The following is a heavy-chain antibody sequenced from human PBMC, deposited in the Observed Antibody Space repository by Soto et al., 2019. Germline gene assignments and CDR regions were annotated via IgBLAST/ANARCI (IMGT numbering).Heavy chain of an antibody. CDR1: GYTFTSYG. V-gene: IGHV1-18*01. Sequence: ASVKVSCKASGYTFTSYGISWVRQAPGQGLEWMGWISAYNGNTNYAQKLQGRVTMTTDTSTSTAYMELRSLRSDDTAVYYCARDYGDYPPTYYYYYGMDLWGQGTTVTVSS. D-gene: IGHD4-17*01. CDR3: ARDYGDYPPTYYYYYGMDL. J-gene: IGHJ6*02. CDR2: ISAYNGNT.